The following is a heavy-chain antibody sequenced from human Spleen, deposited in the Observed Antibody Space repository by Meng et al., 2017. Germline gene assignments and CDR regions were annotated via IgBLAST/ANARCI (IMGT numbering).Heavy chain of an antibody. Sequence: TRDDFADRVSNNSATWNWVRQSSWRGLEWIGRTFYRSTWFNDYAVSVRSRITIIPDTSKNQFSLQLKSVTPEDTAVYYCARHREWLGYYYFDHWGQGTLVTVSS. CDR1: ADRVSNNSAT. J-gene: IGHJ4*02. CDR2: TFYRSTWFN. CDR3: ARHREWLGYYYFDH. D-gene: IGHD6-19*01. V-gene: IGHV6-1*01.